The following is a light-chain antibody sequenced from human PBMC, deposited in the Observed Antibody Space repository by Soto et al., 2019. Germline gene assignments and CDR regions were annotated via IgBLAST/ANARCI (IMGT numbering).Light chain of an antibody. J-gene: IGKJ1*01. CDR2: GAS. CDR1: QSVSDY. CDR3: QQYGSSPRT. V-gene: IGKV3-20*01. Sequence: EIVLTQSPATLSLSPGERATLSCRASQSVSDYLAWYQQKPGQAPRLLIYGASSRATGIPDRFSGSGSVTDFTLTISRLEPEDFAVYFCQQYGSSPRTFGQGTKVDIK.